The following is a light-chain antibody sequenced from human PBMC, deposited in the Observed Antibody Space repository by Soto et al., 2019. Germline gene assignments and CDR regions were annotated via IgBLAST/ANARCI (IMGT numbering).Light chain of an antibody. J-gene: IGKJ5*01. V-gene: IGKV3-15*01. CDR3: QQYNNWPPIT. CDR1: QSVSSSY. CDR2: DAS. Sequence: EIVLTQSPGTLSLSPGERATLSCRASQSVSSSYLAWYQQKPGQAPRLLIYDASTRATGIPARFSGSGSGTDFTLTISSLQSEDFAVYYCQQYNNWPPITFGQGTRLEIK.